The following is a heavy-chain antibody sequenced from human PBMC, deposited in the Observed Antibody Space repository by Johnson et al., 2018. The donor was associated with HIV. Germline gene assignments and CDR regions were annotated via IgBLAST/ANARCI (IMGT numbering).Heavy chain of an antibody. CDR2: IYSGGST. D-gene: IGHD6-13*01. Sequence: EVQLVESGGGLVQPGGSLRLSCAASGFTVSSNYMSWVRQAPGKGLEWVSVIYSGGSTSYADAVKGRFTISRDNSKNTLYRKMNSLRAEDTAVYYCARDGESQQLPLGDAFDIWGQGTMVIVSS. V-gene: IGHV3-66*02. CDR1: GFTVSSNY. CDR3: ARDGESQQLPLGDAFDI. J-gene: IGHJ3*02.